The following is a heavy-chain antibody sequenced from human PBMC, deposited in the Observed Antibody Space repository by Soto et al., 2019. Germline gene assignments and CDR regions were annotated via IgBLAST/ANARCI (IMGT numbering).Heavy chain of an antibody. J-gene: IGHJ4*02. D-gene: IGHD3-22*01. CDR3: PRAPALQDFYDSGGYYYAGSSPYYFDS. Sequence: ASVKVSCKASGYTFTNYAMNWVRQAPGQRLEWMGWINAGSGDTKYSQKLQGRVTIVRDTSASTAYLELSSLRSEDTAVYYCPRAPALQDFYDSGGYYYAGSSPYYFDSWGLGTMVTVSS. V-gene: IGHV1-3*01. CDR2: INAGSGDT. CDR1: GYTFTNYA.